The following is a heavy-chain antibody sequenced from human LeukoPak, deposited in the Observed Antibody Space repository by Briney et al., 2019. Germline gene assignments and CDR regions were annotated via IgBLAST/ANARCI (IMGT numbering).Heavy chain of an antibody. J-gene: IGHJ4*02. Sequence: ASLKVSCKASGYTFTSYGISWVRQAPGQGLEWMGWISAYNGNTNYAQKLQGRVTMTTDTSTSTAYMELRSLRSDDTAVYYCARDPGIAAAAHRGPGGDYWGQGTLVTVSS. CDR1: GYTFTSYG. D-gene: IGHD6-13*01. CDR3: ARDPGIAAAAHRGPGGDY. CDR2: ISAYNGNT. V-gene: IGHV1-18*01.